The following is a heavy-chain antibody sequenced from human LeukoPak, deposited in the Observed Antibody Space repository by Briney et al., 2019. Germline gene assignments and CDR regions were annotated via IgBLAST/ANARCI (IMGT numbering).Heavy chain of an antibody. CDR3: AREAQDPSLLDV. CDR1: GGSISSYY. Sequence: SETLSLTCTVSGGSISSYYWSWIRQPAGKGLEWIGRIYTSGSTNYNPSLKSRVTMSVDTSKNQFSLRLSSVTAADTAVYYCAREAQDPSLLDVWGKGTTVTVSS. D-gene: IGHD2-15*01. J-gene: IGHJ6*04. CDR2: IYTSGST. V-gene: IGHV4-4*07.